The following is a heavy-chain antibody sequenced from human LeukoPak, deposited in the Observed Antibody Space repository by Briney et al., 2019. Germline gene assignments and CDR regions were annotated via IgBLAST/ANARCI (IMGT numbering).Heavy chain of an antibody. V-gene: IGHV1-69*04. CDR2: IIPILGIA. Sequence: ASVKVSCKASGGTFSSYAISWVRQAPGQGLEWMGRIIPILGIANYAQKFQGRVTITADKSTSTAYMELSSLRSEDTAVYYCARGVRKSGSFLNAPTNWFDPWGQGTLVTVSS. CDR1: GGTFSSYA. D-gene: IGHD6-13*01. CDR3: ARGVRKSGSFLNAPTNWFDP. J-gene: IGHJ5*02.